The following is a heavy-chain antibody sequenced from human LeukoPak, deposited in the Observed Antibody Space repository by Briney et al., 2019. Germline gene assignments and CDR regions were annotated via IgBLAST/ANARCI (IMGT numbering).Heavy chain of an antibody. CDR1: GYSISSGYS. D-gene: IGHD3-10*01. V-gene: IGHV4-38-2*02. CDR3: VYYYGSGSVEY. Sequence: PSETLSLTCTVSGYSISSGYSWGWIRQPPGKGLEWIGSFYYSGSTNYNPSLKSRVTISVDTSKNQFSLKLSSVTAADTAVYYCVYYYGSGSVEYWGQGTLVTVSS. J-gene: IGHJ4*02. CDR2: FYYSGST.